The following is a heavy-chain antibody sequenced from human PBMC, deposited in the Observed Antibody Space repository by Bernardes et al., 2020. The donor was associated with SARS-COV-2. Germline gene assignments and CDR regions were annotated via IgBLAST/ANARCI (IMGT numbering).Heavy chain of an antibody. V-gene: IGHV6-1*01. Sequence: TLSLTCGISGDSVSSNSGAWNWIRQSPSRGLEWLGRTYYRSKWYYDYALSVKSRIAINPDTSKNQFSLQLNSVTPEDTAVYYCARGRTRLDIWGQGTMVTVSS. CDR2: TYYRSKWYY. D-gene: IGHD4-17*01. J-gene: IGHJ3*02. CDR1: GDSVSSNSGA. CDR3: ARGRTRLDI.